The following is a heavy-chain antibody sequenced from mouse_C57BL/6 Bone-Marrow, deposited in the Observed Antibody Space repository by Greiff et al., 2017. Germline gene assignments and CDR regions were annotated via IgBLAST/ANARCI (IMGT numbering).Heavy chain of an antibody. Sequence: EVQGVESGGGLVKPGGSLKLSCAASGFTFSDYGMHWVRQAPEKGLEWVAYISSGSSTIYYADTVKGRFTISRDKAKNTVFLQMTSLSSEDTAMYYCARGGNYLFAYWGQGTLVTVSA. V-gene: IGHV5-17*01. J-gene: IGHJ3*01. CDR2: ISSGSSTI. CDR1: GFTFSDYG. D-gene: IGHD2-1*01. CDR3: ARGGNYLFAY.